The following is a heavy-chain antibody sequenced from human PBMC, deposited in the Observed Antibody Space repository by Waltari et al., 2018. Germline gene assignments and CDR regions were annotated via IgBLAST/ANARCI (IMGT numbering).Heavy chain of an antibody. V-gene: IGHV3-15*01. CDR2: IKSKTDGGTT. Sequence: EVQLVESGGGLVKPGGSLRLSCAASGFTFSNAWMSWVRQAPGKGLEWVGRIKSKTDGGTTDYAATVTGRVTISRDDSKNTLYLQMNSLKTEDTAVYYCTTDGPSMIVVVKGAFDIWGQGTMVTVSS. D-gene: IGHD3-22*01. J-gene: IGHJ3*02. CDR3: TTDGPSMIVVVKGAFDI. CDR1: GFTFSNAW.